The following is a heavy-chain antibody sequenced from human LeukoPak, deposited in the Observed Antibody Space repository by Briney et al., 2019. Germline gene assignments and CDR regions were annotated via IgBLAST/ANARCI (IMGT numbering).Heavy chain of an antibody. CDR3: AQDGYCNSAHCYTGAIEM. J-gene: IGHJ3*02. Sequence: GGSLRLSCAASGFTVSSNYMSWVRQAPGKGLEWVSAIKGRVIISRDNSKNTLYLEMKSLRAEDTALYFCAQDGYCNSAHCYTGAIEMWGQGTMVIVS. CDR1: GFTVSSNY. D-gene: IGHD2-15*01. V-gene: IGHV3-53*01.